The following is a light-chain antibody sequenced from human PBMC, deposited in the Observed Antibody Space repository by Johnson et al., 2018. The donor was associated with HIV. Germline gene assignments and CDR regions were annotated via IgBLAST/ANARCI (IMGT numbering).Light chain of an antibody. V-gene: IGLV1-51*02. CDR1: SSNIGNNY. CDR2: ENN. Sequence: QAVLTQPPSVSAAPGQKVTISCSGSSSNIGNNYVSWYQQLPGTAPKLLIYENNKRPSGIPDRVSGSKYGTSATLGITGLQTGDEADYYCGTWDSSLSAFYVFGTGTKVTVL. J-gene: IGLJ1*01. CDR3: GTWDSSLSAFYV.